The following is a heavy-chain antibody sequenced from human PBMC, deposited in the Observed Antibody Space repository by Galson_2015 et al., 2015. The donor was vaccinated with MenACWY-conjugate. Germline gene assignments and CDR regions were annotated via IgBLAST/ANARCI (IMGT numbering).Heavy chain of an antibody. Sequence: ETLSLTCTVSGGSISSYYWSWLRQPPGKGLEWIGYIYYSGSTNYNPSLKSRVTISVDTTKNQFSLKLSSVTAADAAVYYCARGGVGALDTVTSKLGYWGQGTLVTVSS. D-gene: IGHD4-17*01. CDR2: IYYSGST. CDR1: GGSISSYY. CDR3: ARGGVGALDTVTSKLGY. V-gene: IGHV4-59*12. J-gene: IGHJ4*02.